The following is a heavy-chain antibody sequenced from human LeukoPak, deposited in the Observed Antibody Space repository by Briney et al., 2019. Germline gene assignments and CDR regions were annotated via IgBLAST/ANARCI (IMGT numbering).Heavy chain of an antibody. D-gene: IGHD2-2*01. Sequence: GGSLRLSCAASGFTFSSYGMHWVRQAPGKGLEWVAVISYDGSNKYYADSVKGRFTISRDNSKNTLYLQMNSLRAEDTAVYYCAKSQHIVVVPAALDYWGQGTLVTVSS. CDR3: AKSQHIVVVPAALDY. V-gene: IGHV3-30*18. J-gene: IGHJ4*02. CDR2: ISYDGSNK. CDR1: GFTFSSYG.